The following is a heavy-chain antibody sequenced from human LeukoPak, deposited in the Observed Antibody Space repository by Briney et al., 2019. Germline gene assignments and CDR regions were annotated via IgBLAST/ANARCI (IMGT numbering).Heavy chain of an antibody. J-gene: IGHJ3*02. CDR1: GGSISSYY. D-gene: IGHD3-16*01. CDR3: ARVWVNRVDI. CDR2: SYYSGST. Sequence: SETLSLTCTVSGGSISSYYWSWIRQPPGKGLEWIGYSYYSGSTNYNPSLKSRVTISVDTSKNQFSLKLSSVTAADTAVYYCARVWVNRVDIWGQGTMVTVSS. V-gene: IGHV4-59*01.